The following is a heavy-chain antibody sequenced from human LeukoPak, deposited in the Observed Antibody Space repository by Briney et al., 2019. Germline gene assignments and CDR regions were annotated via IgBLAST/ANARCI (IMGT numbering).Heavy chain of an antibody. D-gene: IGHD3-9*01. CDR1: GGSIRTYY. CDR2: IYSSGGT. CDR3: ARGVRYDILTGYSPAPYYFDY. J-gene: IGHJ4*02. V-gene: IGHV4-4*07. Sequence: SETLSLTCTVSGGSIRTYYWSWFRQPAGKGLEWIGRIYSSGGTNYNPSLKSRVTMSVDTSKNQFSLKLNSVTAADTAVYYCARGVRYDILTGYSPAPYYFDYWGQGTLVTVSS.